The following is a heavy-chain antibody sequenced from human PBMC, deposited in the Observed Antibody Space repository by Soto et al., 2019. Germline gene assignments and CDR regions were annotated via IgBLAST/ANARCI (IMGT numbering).Heavy chain of an antibody. J-gene: IGHJ6*02. D-gene: IGHD6-13*01. Sequence: ASVKVCCKASGYTFTSYGISWVRQAPGQGLEWMGWINAYNGNTNYAQKFQGRVTMTEDTSTDTAYMELSSLRSEDTAVYYCATKGRWYVGYYYYGMDVWGQGTTVTVSS. CDR2: INAYNGNT. V-gene: IGHV1-18*01. CDR3: ATKGRWYVGYYYYGMDV. CDR1: GYTFTSYG.